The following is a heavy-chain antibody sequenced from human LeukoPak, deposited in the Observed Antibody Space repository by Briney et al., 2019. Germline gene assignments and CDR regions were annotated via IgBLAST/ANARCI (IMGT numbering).Heavy chain of an antibody. D-gene: IGHD4-23*01. CDR3: ARGPSVETFDY. J-gene: IGHJ4*02. CDR1: GVSISSYY. Sequence: SETLSLTCTVSGVSISSYYWSWIRQPPGKGLEWIGYIYYSGNTNYNPSVKSRVTVSVDTSKNQFSLKLSSVTTADTAVYYCARGPSVETFDYWGQGTLVTVSS. V-gene: IGHV4-59*01. CDR2: IYYSGNT.